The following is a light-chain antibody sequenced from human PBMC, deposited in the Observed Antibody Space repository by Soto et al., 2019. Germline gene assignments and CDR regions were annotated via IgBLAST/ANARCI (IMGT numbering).Light chain of an antibody. J-gene: IGLJ1*01. CDR3: TSHAGTINFPYI. CDR1: SXDVGAYNY. CDR2: EVN. V-gene: IGLV2-8*01. Sequence: QSVLTQPPSASGSPGQSVTIYCTGTSXDVGAYNYVSWYQHHPGKAPKLMVYEVNKRPSGVPDRFSGSKSGNTASLTVSGLQAEDEADYYCTSHAGTINFPYIFGTGTKVTVL.